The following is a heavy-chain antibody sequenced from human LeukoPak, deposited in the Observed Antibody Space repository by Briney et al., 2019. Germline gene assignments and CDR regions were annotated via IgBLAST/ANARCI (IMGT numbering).Heavy chain of an antibody. Sequence: SETLSLTCTVSGASVSSYYWSCIRQPPGKGPEWIGYFSYSGSTNYNPSLKSRVTISVDTSKNQFSLNLSSVTAADTAVYYCARGPLDSGYTYFDYWGQGTLVSVAS. CDR1: GASVSSYY. D-gene: IGHD5-12*01. CDR2: FSYSGST. CDR3: ARGPLDSGYTYFDY. J-gene: IGHJ4*02. V-gene: IGHV4-59*02.